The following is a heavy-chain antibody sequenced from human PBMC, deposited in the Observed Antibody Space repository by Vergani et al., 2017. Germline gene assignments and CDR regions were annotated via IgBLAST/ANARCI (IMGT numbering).Heavy chain of an antibody. D-gene: IGHD4-17*01. J-gene: IGHJ5*02. CDR3: ARDRDYGDYRWFDP. Sequence: VERKEEGKGRGKKEGRRERRVDGSGGERRSSNCVSGVRQPTGKGLEGQGEIYQSGSTNYNPSLKSRVTISVDKSKNQFSLKLSSVTAADTAVYYCARDRDYGDYRWFDPWGQGTLVTVSS. V-gene: IGHV4-4*02. CDR2: IYQSGST. CDR1: GGERRSSNC.